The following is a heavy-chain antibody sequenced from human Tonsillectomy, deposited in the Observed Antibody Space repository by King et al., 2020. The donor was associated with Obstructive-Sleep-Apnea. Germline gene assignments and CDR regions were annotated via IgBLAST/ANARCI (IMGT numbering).Heavy chain of an antibody. D-gene: IGHD2-21*02. Sequence: VQLVESGGVVVQPGGSLRLSCAASGFTFDDYTMHWVRQAPGKGLEWVSLISWDGGSTYYADSVKGRFTISSDNSKNSLYLQMNSLRTEDTALYYCAKDLTHAYCGGDCYPGLLDYWGQGTLVTVSS. CDR1: GFTFDDYT. V-gene: IGHV3-43*01. CDR2: ISWDGGST. J-gene: IGHJ4*02. CDR3: AKDLTHAYCGGDCYPGLLDY.